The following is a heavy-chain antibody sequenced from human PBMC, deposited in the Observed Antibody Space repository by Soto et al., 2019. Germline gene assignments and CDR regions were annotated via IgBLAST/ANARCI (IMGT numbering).Heavy chain of an antibody. D-gene: IGHD4-17*01. V-gene: IGHV1-58*01. CDR2: IVVGSGNT. Sequence: ASVKVSCKASGFTFTSSAVQWVRQARGQRLEWIGWIVVGSGNTNYAQKFQERVTITRDMSTSTAYMELSSLRSEDTAVYYCAADLNGDYEGYYYYGMDVWGQGTTVTVSS. CDR3: AADLNGDYEGYYYYGMDV. CDR1: GFTFTSSA. J-gene: IGHJ6*02.